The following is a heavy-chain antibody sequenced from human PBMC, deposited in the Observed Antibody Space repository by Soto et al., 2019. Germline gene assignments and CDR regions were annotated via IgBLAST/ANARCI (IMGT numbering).Heavy chain of an antibody. V-gene: IGHV3-23*01. CDR1: GFTFSSYA. CDR3: AKDLPKFGARLSGVDY. D-gene: IGHD6-6*01. CDR2: ISGSGGST. Sequence: GGSLRLSCAASGFTFSSYAMSWVRQAPGKGLEWVSAISGSGGSTYYADSVKGRFTISRDNSKNTLYLQMNSLRAEDTAVYYCAKDLPKFGARLSGVDYWGQGTLVTVSS. J-gene: IGHJ4*02.